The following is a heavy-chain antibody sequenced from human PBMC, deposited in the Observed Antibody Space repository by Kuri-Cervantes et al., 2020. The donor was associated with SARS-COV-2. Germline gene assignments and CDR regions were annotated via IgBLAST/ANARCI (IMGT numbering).Heavy chain of an antibody. Sequence: SETLSLTCTVSGGSISSYYWSWIRQPPGKGLEWIGSIYYSGSTYYNPSLKSRVTISVDASKNQFSLKLSSVTAADTAVYYCAGRSATRPRGLFDYWGQGTLVTVSS. CDR2: IYYSGST. CDR3: AGRSATRPRGLFDY. J-gene: IGHJ4*02. D-gene: IGHD1-1*01. CDR1: GGSISSYY. V-gene: IGHV4-59*05.